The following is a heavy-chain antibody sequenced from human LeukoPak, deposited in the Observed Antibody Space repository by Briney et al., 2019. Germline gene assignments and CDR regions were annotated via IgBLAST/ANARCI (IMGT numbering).Heavy chain of an antibody. CDR2: VSYSGST. CDR1: GGSISSGGYY. D-gene: IGHD3-10*01. J-gene: IGHJ4*02. CDR3: ARQGFGYFDY. Sequence: SETLSLTCTVSGGSISSGGYYWSWIRQHPGKGLEWIGYVSYSGSTYYNPSLKSRLIISVDMSKNQFSLKLSSVTAADTAVYYCARQGFGYFDYWGQGTLVTVSS. V-gene: IGHV4-31*03.